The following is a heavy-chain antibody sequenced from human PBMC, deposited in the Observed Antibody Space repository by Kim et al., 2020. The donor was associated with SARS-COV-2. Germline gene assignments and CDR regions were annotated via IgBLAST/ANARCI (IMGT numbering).Heavy chain of an antibody. Sequence: NHTPALKSRVTISVDTSKNQFSLKLSSVTAADTAVYYCARGYYDSRGDYWGQGTLVTVSS. D-gene: IGHD3-22*01. V-gene: IGHV4-34*01. J-gene: IGHJ4*02. CDR3: ARGYYDSRGDY.